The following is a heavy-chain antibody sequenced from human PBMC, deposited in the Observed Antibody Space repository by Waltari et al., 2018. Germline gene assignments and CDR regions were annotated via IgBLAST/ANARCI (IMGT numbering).Heavy chain of an antibody. CDR2: ISWNSGSI. Sequence: EVQLVESGGGLVQPGRYLRLSWAASGLTFDDYALHGVRQAPGKGLRWVSGISWNSGSIGYADSVKGRFTISRDNAKNSLYLQMNSLRAEDTALYYCAKRRGNSRAGFDYWGQGTLVTVSS. CDR3: AKRRGNSRAGFDY. J-gene: IGHJ4*02. CDR1: GLTFDDYA. D-gene: IGHD5-18*01. V-gene: IGHV3-9*01.